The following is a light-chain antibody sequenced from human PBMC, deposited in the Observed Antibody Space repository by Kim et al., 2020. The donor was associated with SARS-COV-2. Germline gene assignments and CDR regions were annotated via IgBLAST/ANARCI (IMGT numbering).Light chain of an antibody. CDR1: QGIRND. V-gene: IGKV1-6*01. CDR3: LQDYDYPLT. J-gene: IGKJ4*01. CDR2: ATS. Sequence: AIQMTQSPSSLSASVGDRVTITCRASQGIRNDLGWYQQKPGRAPNLLIYATSTLQSGVPSRFSGSGSGTDFTLTISSLQHEDVATYYCLQDYDYPLTFGGGTKVDIK.